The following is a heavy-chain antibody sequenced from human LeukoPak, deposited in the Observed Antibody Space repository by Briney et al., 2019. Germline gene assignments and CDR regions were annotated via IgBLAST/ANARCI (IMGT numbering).Heavy chain of an antibody. V-gene: IGHV4-39*01. CDR2: TYYSGST. J-gene: IGHJ4*02. D-gene: IGHD1-26*01. CDR3: ASAGSYSVDY. Sequence: SETLSLTCTVSGGSISSSSYYWDWIRQPPGKGLEWIGSTYYSGSTYYNPSLESRVTISVDTSKNQFSLKLSSVTAADTAVYYCASAGSYSVDYWGQGTLVTVSS. CDR1: GGSISSSSYY.